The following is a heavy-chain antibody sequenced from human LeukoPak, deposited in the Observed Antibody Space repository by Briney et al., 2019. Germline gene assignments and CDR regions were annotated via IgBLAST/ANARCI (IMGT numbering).Heavy chain of an antibody. J-gene: IGHJ3*02. CDR3: ATFIVGATPGAFDI. CDR2: INAGNGNT. CDR1: GYTFTSYA. D-gene: IGHD1-26*01. V-gene: IGHV1-3*01. Sequence: ASVKVSCKASGYTFTSYAMHWVRQAPGQRLEWMGWINAGNGNTKYSQKFQGRVTITRDTSASTAYMELSSLRSEDTAVYYCATFIVGATPGAFDIWGQGTMVTVSS.